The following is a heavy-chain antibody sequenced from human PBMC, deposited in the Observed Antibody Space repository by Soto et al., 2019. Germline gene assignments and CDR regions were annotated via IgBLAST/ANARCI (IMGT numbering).Heavy chain of an antibody. CDR2: IYHTGNA. V-gene: IGHV4-39*07. Sequence: SETLSLTCSVSGYSISNSRFYWAWIRQPPGEGLEWIGSIYHTGNAYYNPSLKSRVTIFVDTSKNQFSLKLSSVTAADTAVYYCARSIDPWGQGTLVTVSS. CDR1: GYSISNSRFY. J-gene: IGHJ5*02. CDR3: ARSIDP.